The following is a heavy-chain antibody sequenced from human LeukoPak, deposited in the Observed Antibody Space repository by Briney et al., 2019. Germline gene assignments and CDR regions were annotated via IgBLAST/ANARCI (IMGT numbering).Heavy chain of an antibody. Sequence: TSETLSLTCAVYGGSFSGYYWSWIRQPPGKGLEWIGEINHSGSTNYNPSLKSRVTISVDTSKNQFSLKLSSVTAADTAVYYCARGRGYSYGYLVARYFDLWGRGTLVTVSS. CDR1: GGSFSGYY. CDR2: INHSGST. J-gene: IGHJ2*01. CDR3: ARGRGYSYGYLVARYFDL. V-gene: IGHV4-34*01. D-gene: IGHD5-18*01.